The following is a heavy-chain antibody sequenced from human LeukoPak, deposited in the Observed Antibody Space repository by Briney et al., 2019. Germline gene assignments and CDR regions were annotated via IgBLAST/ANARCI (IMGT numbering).Heavy chain of an antibody. D-gene: IGHD3-22*01. Sequence: WGSLRLSCAASGFAFSNYGMHWVRQAPGKGLEWVAVIWYDGSNKNFADSVKGRFTISRDNSKNTLYLLVDSLRAEDTGVYYCATARDNYDRSGFSPLEYWGQGTLVTVSP. V-gene: IGHV3-33*01. CDR3: ATARDNYDRSGFSPLEY. CDR2: IWYDGSNK. J-gene: IGHJ4*02. CDR1: GFAFSNYG.